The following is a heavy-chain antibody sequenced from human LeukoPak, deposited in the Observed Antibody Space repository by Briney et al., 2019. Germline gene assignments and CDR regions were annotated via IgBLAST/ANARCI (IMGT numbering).Heavy chain of an antibody. J-gene: IGHJ4*02. Sequence: GESLKISCHGSGYSFTYYWIAWVRQMPGRGLEWMGIIYPGDSDTRYSPSFKGQVTISADKSISTAYLQWSSLKASDTAMYYCARQDGSSWYYFDYWGQGTLVTVSS. CDR3: ARQDGSSWYYFDY. D-gene: IGHD6-13*01. CDR2: IYPGDSDT. V-gene: IGHV5-51*01. CDR1: GYSFTYYW.